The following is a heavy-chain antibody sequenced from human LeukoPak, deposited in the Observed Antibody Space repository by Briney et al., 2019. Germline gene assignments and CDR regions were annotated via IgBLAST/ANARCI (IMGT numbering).Heavy chain of an antibody. V-gene: IGHV4-30-4*08. D-gene: IGHD6-19*01. J-gene: IGHJ4*02. CDR3: ARAWQWLPLDS. CDR1: GGSISSGDYY. CDR2: IYYSGST. Sequence: SETLSLTCTVSGGSISSGDYYWSWIRQPPGKGLEWIGYIYYSGSTYYNPSLKSRVTISVDTSKNQFSLKVTSVTAADAAVYYCARAWQWLPLDSWGQGTLVTVSS.